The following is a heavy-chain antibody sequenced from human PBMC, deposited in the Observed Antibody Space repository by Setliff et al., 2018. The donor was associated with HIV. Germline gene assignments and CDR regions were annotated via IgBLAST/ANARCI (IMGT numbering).Heavy chain of an antibody. CDR3: ARDHCSSSGCYEYSYYGMDV. CDR1: GYSFTSYW. Sequence: GESLKISCKGSGYSFTSYWIGWVRQMPGKGLEWMGIIYPGDSDTRYSPSFQGQVTISAAKSISTAYLQWSSLKASDTAMYYCARDHCSSSGCYEYSYYGMDVWGQGTTVTVSS. CDR2: IYPGDSDT. J-gene: IGHJ6*02. V-gene: IGHV5-51*01. D-gene: IGHD2-2*01.